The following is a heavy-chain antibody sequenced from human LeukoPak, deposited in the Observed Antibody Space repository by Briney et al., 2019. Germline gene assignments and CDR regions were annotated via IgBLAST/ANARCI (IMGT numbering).Heavy chain of an antibody. D-gene: IGHD3-10*01. CDR2: MNPNSGNT. Sequence: ASVKVSCKASGYTFTSYDINWVRQAPGQGLEWMGWMNPNSGNTGYAQKFQGRVTMTRNTSISTAYMELSSLRSEDTAVYYCARGNFLGRFANWFDPWGQGTLVTVSS. J-gene: IGHJ5*02. CDR3: ARGNFLGRFANWFDP. V-gene: IGHV1-8*01. CDR1: GYTFTSYD.